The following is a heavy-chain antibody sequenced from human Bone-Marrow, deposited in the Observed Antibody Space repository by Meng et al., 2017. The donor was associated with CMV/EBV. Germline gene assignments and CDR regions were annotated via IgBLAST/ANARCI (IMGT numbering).Heavy chain of an antibody. V-gene: IGHV3-21*01. CDR2: ISNSGAYI. CDR3: ARDVSPRSSAYFAIYYFYALAV. Sequence: GGPLRLSCAASGFTFSSYSMNWVRQAPGKGLEWVSSISNSGAYIYYADSVKGRFTISRDNAQSSLYLQMNSLRAEDTALYYCARDVSPRSSAYFAIYYFYALAVWGQGTTVTGYS. D-gene: IGHD2-21*01. CDR1: GFTFSSYS. J-gene: IGHJ6*01.